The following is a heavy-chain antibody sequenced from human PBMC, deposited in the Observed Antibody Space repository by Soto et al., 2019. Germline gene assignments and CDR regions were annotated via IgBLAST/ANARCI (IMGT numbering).Heavy chain of an antibody. V-gene: IGHV1-8*01. J-gene: IGHJ6*02. D-gene: IGHD2-15*01. Sequence: ASVKVSCKASGYTFTSYDINWVRQATGQGLEWMGWMNPNSGNTGYAQKFQGRVTMTRNTSISTAYMELSSLRSEDTAVYYCAGMCSGGSCCSCCYYGMDVWGQGTTVTVS. CDR1: GYTFTSYD. CDR2: MNPNSGNT. CDR3: AGMCSGGSCCSCCYYGMDV.